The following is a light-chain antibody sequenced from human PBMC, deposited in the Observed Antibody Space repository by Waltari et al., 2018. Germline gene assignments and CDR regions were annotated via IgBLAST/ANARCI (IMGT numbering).Light chain of an antibody. CDR2: AAS. J-gene: IGKJ4*01. CDR1: QSISSY. V-gene: IGKV1-39*01. CDR3: QQSYSTPLT. Sequence: DIQMTQSPSSLSASVGDRVTITCRASQSISSYLNWYQQKPGKAPNLLISAASSLQSGVPSRFSGSGHGTDFTLTISSLQPEDFATYYCQQSYSTPLTFGGGTKVEIK.